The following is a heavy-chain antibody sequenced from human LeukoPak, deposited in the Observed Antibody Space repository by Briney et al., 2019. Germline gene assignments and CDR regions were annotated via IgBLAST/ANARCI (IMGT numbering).Heavy chain of an antibody. CDR1: GGSISSYY. D-gene: IGHD5-12*01. CDR2: IYTSGGT. J-gene: IGHJ4*02. CDR3: ARGGGYASPIGY. Sequence: SETLSLTCTVSGGSISSYYWSWIRQPAGKGLEWIGRIYTSGGTNYNPSLRSRVTISVDTSKNQFSLKLSSVTAADTAVYYCARGGGYASPIGYWGQGALVTVSS. V-gene: IGHV4-4*07.